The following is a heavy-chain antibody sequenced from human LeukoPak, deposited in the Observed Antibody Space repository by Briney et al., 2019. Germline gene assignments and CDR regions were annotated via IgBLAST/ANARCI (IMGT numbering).Heavy chain of an antibody. CDR2: INAYNGNT. CDR3: ARNVVNWSSDWFFDY. J-gene: IGHJ4*02. D-gene: IGHD6-19*01. V-gene: IGHV1-18*01. CDR1: GYTFTSYG. Sequence: ASVKVSCKASGYTFTSYGINWVRQAPGQGLEWMGWINAYNGNTNYAQKLQGRVTMTTDTSTSTAYMELRRLRSDDTAVYYCARNVVNWSSDWFFDYWGQGTLVTVSS.